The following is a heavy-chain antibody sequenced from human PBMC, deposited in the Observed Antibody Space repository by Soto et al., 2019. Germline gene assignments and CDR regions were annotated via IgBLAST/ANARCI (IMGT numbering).Heavy chain of an antibody. D-gene: IGHD2-8*01. CDR1: GGSISSSSYY. J-gene: IGHJ5*02. V-gene: IGHV4-39*01. CDR3: VAFQVVLMVYAT. CDR2: IYYSGST. Sequence: SETLSLTCTVSGGSISSSSYYWGWIRQPPGKGLEWIGSIYYSGSTYYNPSLKSRVTISVDTSKNQFSLKLSSVTAADTAVYYCVAFQVVLMVYATWGQGTLVTVSS.